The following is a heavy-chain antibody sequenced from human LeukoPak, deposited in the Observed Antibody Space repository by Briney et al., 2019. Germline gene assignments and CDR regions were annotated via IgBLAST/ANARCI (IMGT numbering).Heavy chain of an antibody. CDR1: GFTFSSYG. Sequence: QPGGSLRLSCAASGFTFSSYGMHWVRQAPGKGLEWVAFIRYDGSNKYYADSVKGRFTISRDNSKNTLYLQMNSLGAEDTALYYCARLFSSWYRPGYYYYYMDVWGKGTTVTVSS. D-gene: IGHD6-13*01. CDR2: IRYDGSNK. CDR3: ARLFSSWYRPGYYYYYMDV. V-gene: IGHV3-30*02. J-gene: IGHJ6*03.